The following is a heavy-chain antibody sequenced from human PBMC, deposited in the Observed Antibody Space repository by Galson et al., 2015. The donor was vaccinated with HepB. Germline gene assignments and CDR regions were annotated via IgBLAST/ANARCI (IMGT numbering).Heavy chain of an antibody. CDR3: ARVGEMATIRDAFDI. J-gene: IGHJ3*02. V-gene: IGHV1-69*13. CDR2: IIPIFGTA. CDR1: GGTFSSYA. Sequence: SVKVSCKASGGTFSSYAISWVRQAPGQGLEWMGGIIPIFGTANYAQKFQGRVTITADESTSTAYMELSSLRSEDTAVYYCARVGEMATIRDAFDIWGQGTMVTVSS. D-gene: IGHD5-24*01.